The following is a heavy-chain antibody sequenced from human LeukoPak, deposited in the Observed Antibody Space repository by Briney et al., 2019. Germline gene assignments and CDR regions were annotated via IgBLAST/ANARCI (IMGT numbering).Heavy chain of an antibody. Sequence: EGSLRLSCTASGFTFNSDAMNWVRQAPGKGLEWVATISGSGGSTYYTDSVKGRFTISRDNFKNMVFLQMNSLKAEDTAIYYCAKDFYDFWSGFDYWGQGTLVTVSS. CDR2: ISGSGGST. J-gene: IGHJ4*02. V-gene: IGHV3-23*01. CDR1: GFTFNSDA. D-gene: IGHD3-3*01. CDR3: AKDFYDFWSGFDY.